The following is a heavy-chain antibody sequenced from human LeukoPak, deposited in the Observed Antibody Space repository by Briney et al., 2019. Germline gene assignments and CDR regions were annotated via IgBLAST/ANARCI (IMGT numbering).Heavy chain of an antibody. CDR3: AKDHYDILTGGDWFDP. V-gene: IGHV3-23*01. Sequence: GSLRLSCADSGFTFSSYAMSWVRQAPGKRLEWVSAISGSGGSTYYADSVKGRFTISRDNSKSTLYLQMNSLRDEDTAVYYCAKDHYDILTGGDWFDPWGQGTLVTVSS. CDR2: ISGSGGST. J-gene: IGHJ5*02. D-gene: IGHD3-9*01. CDR1: GFTFSSYA.